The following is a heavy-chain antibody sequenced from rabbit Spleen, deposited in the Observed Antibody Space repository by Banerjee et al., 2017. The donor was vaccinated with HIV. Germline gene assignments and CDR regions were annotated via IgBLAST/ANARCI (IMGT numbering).Heavy chain of an antibody. J-gene: IGHJ4*01. CDR2: IYTGNVDNT. V-gene: IGHV1S45*01. Sequence: QEQLEESGGDLVKPGASLTLTCTASAFSFSSYYMCWVRQAPGKGLEWIASIYTGNVDNTYYATWAKGRFTISKTSSTTVTLKMTSLTAADTATYFCARADPGYGDAALWGQGTLVTVS. CDR1: AFSFSSYY. CDR3: ARADPGYGDAAL. D-gene: IGHD6-1*01.